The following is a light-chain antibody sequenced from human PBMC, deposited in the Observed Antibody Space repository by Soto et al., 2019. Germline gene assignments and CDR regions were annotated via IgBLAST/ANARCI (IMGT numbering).Light chain of an antibody. V-gene: IGLV2-8*01. CDR2: EVS. J-gene: IGLJ1*01. CDR3: SSYAGSNNSLYV. Sequence: QSALTQPPSASLSPGQSVTISCTGTSSDVGGYNYVSWYQQHPGKAPKLMIYEVSKRPSGVPDRFSGSKSGNTASLTVSGLQAEDEADYYCSSYAGSNNSLYVFGTGTKVTVL. CDR1: SSDVGGYNY.